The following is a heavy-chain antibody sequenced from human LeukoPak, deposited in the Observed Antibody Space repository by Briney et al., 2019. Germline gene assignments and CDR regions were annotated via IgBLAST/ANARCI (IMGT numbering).Heavy chain of an antibody. CDR1: GFTFSGSA. V-gene: IGHV3-73*01. CDR2: IRSKANSYAT. Sequence: PGGSLRLSCAASGFTFSGSAMHWVRQASGKGLEWVGRIRSKANSYATAYAASVKGRFTISRDDSKNTAYLQMNSLKTEDTAVYYCTRRLGESYADYWGQGTLVTVSS. CDR3: TRRLGESYADY. J-gene: IGHJ4*02. D-gene: IGHD3-10*01.